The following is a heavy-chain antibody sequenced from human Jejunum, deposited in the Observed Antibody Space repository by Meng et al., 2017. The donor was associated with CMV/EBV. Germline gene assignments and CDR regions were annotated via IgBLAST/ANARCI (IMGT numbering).Heavy chain of an antibody. D-gene: IGHD3-3*01. V-gene: IGHV3-72*01. CDR3: ARRDYDFWTTYYADTGTKGLDYFDY. Sequence: VRQAPGKGLEWVGRIRNKANRYTTESAASVKGRFTISRDENSLYLQMNSLRAEDTAVYYCARRDYDFWTTYYADTGTKGLDYFDYWGQGILVTVSS. CDR2: IRNKANRYTT. J-gene: IGHJ4*02.